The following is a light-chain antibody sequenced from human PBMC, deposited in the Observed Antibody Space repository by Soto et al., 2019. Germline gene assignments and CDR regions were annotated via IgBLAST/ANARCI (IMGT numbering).Light chain of an antibody. Sequence: QSVLTQPASVSGSPGQSITISCTGTSSDVGGYNYVSWYQQQPGKAHKFMNYDVTNRPSGVSNHFSGSKSGNTASLTISGLQAEDEADYYCCSYTTSNTRQIVFGTGTKVTVL. J-gene: IGLJ1*01. CDR3: CSYTTSNTRQIV. CDR1: SSDVGGYNY. V-gene: IGLV2-14*01. CDR2: DVT.